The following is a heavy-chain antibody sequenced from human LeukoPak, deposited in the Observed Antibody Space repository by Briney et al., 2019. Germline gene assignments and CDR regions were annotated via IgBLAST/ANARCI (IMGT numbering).Heavy chain of an antibody. CDR1: GFTFSSYA. Sequence: PGGSLRLSCAASGFTFSSYAMSWVCQAPGKGLEWVSAISGSGGSTYYADSVKGRFTISRDNSKNTLYLQMNSLRAEDTAVYYCAKSPIGYYDSSGYYYDPMIFDYWGQGTLVTVSS. D-gene: IGHD3-22*01. CDR3: AKSPIGYYDSSGYYYDPMIFDY. J-gene: IGHJ4*02. V-gene: IGHV3-23*01. CDR2: ISGSGGST.